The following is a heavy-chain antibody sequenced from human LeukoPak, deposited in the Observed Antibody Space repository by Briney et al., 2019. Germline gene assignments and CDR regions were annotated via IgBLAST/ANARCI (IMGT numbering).Heavy chain of an antibody. CDR1: GFTFGSYA. Sequence: PGGSLRLSCAASGFTFGSYAMSWVRQAPGKGLEWVSAISGSGGSTYYADSVKGRFTISRDNSKNTLYLQMNSLRAEDTAVYYCAKATFGVPDHLWFGELLYLYFDYWGQGTLVTVSS. V-gene: IGHV3-23*01. CDR3: AKATFGVPDHLWFGELLYLYFDY. CDR2: ISGSGGST. D-gene: IGHD3-10*01. J-gene: IGHJ4*02.